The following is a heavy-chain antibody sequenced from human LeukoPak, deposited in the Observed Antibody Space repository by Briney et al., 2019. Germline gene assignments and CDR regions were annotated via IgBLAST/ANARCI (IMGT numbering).Heavy chain of an antibody. CDR3: AREKRITKNAFDI. Sequence: SETLSLTCTVSGGSISSYYWSWIRQPPGKGLEWIGYIYYSGSANYNPSLKSRVTISVDTSKNRFSLKLSSVTAADTAVYYCAREKRITKNAFDIWGQGTMVTVSS. CDR1: GGSISSYY. J-gene: IGHJ3*02. D-gene: IGHD3-10*01. V-gene: IGHV4-59*01. CDR2: IYYSGSA.